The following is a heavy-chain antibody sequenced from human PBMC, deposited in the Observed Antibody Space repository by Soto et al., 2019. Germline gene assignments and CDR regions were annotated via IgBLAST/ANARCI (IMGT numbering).Heavy chain of an antibody. Sequence: ASVKVSCKASGGTFSSYAISWVRQAPGQGLEWMGGIIPIFGTATYAQKFQGRVTITADKSTSTAYMELSSLRSEDTAVYYCASSPGGNSLGFDYWGQGTLVTVSS. CDR2: IIPIFGTA. D-gene: IGHD2-21*02. CDR1: GGTFSSYA. J-gene: IGHJ4*02. V-gene: IGHV1-69*06. CDR3: ASSPGGNSLGFDY.